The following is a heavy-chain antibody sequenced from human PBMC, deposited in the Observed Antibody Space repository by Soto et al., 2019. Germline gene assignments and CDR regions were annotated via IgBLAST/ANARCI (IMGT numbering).Heavy chain of an antibody. D-gene: IGHD6-13*01. J-gene: IGHJ6*03. CDR2: ISWNSGSI. V-gene: IGHV3-9*01. CDR3: AKEKAAAVSASDYYYMDV. CDR1: GFTFDDYA. Sequence: GGSLRLSCASSGFTFDDYAMHLVRQAPGKGLEWVSGISWNSGSIGYADSVKGRFTISRDNAKNSLYLQMNSLRAEDTALYYCAKEKAAAVSASDYYYMDVWGKGTTVTVSS.